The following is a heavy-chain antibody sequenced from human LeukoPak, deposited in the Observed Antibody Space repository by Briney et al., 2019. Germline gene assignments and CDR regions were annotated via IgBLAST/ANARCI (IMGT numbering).Heavy chain of an antibody. D-gene: IGHD3-22*01. CDR2: ISSSSSTI. CDR1: GFTFSSYS. Sequence: GGSLRLSCAASGFTFSSYSMNWVRQAPGKGLEWVSYISSSSSTIYYADSVKGRFTISRDNAKNSLYLQMNSLRAEDTAVYYCARGGHYYDSSGYPALSYWGQGTLVTVSS. J-gene: IGHJ4*02. V-gene: IGHV3-48*01. CDR3: ARGGHYYDSSGYPALSY.